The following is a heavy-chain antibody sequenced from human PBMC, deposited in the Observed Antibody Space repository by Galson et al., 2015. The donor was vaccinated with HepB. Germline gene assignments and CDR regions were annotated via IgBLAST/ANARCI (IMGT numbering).Heavy chain of an antibody. D-gene: IGHD1-26*01. Sequence: SVKVSCKASGGTFSSYAISWVRQAPGQGLEWMGGIIPIFGTANYAQKFQGRVTITADKSTSTAYMELSSLRSEDTAVYYCARIIQYSGSYYRGYYFDYWGQGTLVTVSS. J-gene: IGHJ4*02. CDR2: IIPIFGTA. CDR1: GGTFSSYA. CDR3: ARIIQYSGSYYRGYYFDY. V-gene: IGHV1-69*06.